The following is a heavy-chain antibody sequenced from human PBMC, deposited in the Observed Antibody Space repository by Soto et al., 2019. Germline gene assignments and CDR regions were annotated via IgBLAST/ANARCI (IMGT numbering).Heavy chain of an antibody. V-gene: IGHV4-30-4*01. J-gene: IGHJ4*02. CDR2: IYYSGST. CDR3: ASNSSGYTFYDY. Sequence: QVQLQESGPGLVKPSQTLSLTCTVSGGSISSGDYYWSWIRQPPGKGLEWIGYIYYSGSTYYNPSLKSPVTISVDTSKNYFSLKLSSVTAADTAVYYCASNSSGYTFYDYWGQGTLVTVSS. CDR1: GGSISSGDYY. D-gene: IGHD5-18*01.